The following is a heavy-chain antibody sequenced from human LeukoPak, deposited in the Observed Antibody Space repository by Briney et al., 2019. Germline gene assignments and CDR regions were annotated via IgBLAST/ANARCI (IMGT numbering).Heavy chain of an antibody. CDR3: ARRAARTYYYDSSGYYFGGDFGIDY. CDR1: GGSFSGYY. CDR2: INRSGST. V-gene: IGHV4-34*01. Sequence: SETLSLTCAVYGGSFSGYYWSWIRQPPGKGLKGIGEINRSGSTDYNPSLKSRVTISVDTSKNQFSLKLSSVTAADTAVYYCARRAARTYYYDSSGYYFGGDFGIDYWGQGTLVTVSS. D-gene: IGHD3-22*01. J-gene: IGHJ4*02.